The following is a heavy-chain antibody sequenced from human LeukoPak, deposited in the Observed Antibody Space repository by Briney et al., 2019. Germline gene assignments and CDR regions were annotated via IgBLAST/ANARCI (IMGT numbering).Heavy chain of an antibody. CDR1: GGSITSDY. V-gene: IGHV4-59*01. CDR3: ARVASVGATRALDY. J-gene: IGHJ4*02. Sequence: SETLSLTCTVSGGSITSDYWSWIRQPPGKGLESIGYIYYSGSTNYNPSLKSRVTISVDTSKNQFPLKLSSVTAADTAVYYCARVASVGATRALDYWGQGTLVTVSS. CDR2: IYYSGST. D-gene: IGHD1-26*01.